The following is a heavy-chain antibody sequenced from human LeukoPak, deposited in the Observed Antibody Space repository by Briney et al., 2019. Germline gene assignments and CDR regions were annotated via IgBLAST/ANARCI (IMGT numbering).Heavy chain of an antibody. CDR1: GFKFFSYA. V-gene: IGHV3-23*01. Sequence: GGSLKLSCAPSGFKFFSYAMGWVRQAPGKGLEWVSAIGGAGINTYYADSVKGRFTISRDNSKNTLYLQMNSLRAEDTAVYYCAKDRSWSLHYGLDVWGQGTTVTVSS. CDR2: IGGAGINT. D-gene: IGHD6-13*01. J-gene: IGHJ6*02. CDR3: AKDRSWSLHYGLDV.